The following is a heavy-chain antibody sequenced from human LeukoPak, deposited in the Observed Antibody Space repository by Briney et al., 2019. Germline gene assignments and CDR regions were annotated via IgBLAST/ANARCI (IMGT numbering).Heavy chain of an antibody. J-gene: IGHJ4*02. V-gene: IGHV1-18*01. Sequence: ASVKVSCKASGYTFTSYGISWVRQAPGQGLEWMGWISAYNGNTNYAQKLQGRVTMTTDTSTSTAYMELRSLRSDDTAVYCCARGHDILTGYYTAGDFDYWGQGTLVTVSS. CDR2: ISAYNGNT. D-gene: IGHD3-9*01. CDR1: GYTFTSYG. CDR3: ARGHDILTGYYTAGDFDY.